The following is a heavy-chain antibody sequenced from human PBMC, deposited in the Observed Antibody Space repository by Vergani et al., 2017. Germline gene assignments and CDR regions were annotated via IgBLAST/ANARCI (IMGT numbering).Heavy chain of an antibody. CDR1: GYTFTGYY. CDR3: ARDGRGWLVRALGY. J-gene: IGHJ4*02. Sequence: QVQLVQSGAEVKKPGASVKVSCKASGYTFTGYYMHWVRQAPGQGLEWMGWINPNSGGTNYAQKVQGRVTMTRDTSISTAYMELSRLRSDDTAVYYCARDGRGWLVRALGYWGQGTLVTVSS. CDR2: INPNSGGT. V-gene: IGHV1-2*02. D-gene: IGHD6-19*01.